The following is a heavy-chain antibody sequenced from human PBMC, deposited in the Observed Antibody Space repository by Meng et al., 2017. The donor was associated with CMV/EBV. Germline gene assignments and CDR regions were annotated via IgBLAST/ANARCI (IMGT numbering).Heavy chain of an antibody. CDR3: ARGLRQLADY. Sequence: SLTCAVYGGSFSGYYWSWIRQPPGKGLEWIGEINHSGSTNYNPSLKSRVTISVDTSKNQFSLKLSSVTAADTAVYYCARGLRQLADYWGQGTLVTVSS. V-gene: IGHV4-34*01. D-gene: IGHD6-6*01. J-gene: IGHJ4*02. CDR2: INHSGST. CDR1: GGSFSGYY.